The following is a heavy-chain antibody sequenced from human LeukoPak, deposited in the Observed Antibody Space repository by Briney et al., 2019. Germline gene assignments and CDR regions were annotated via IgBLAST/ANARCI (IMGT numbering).Heavy chain of an antibody. CDR1: GFTFSSYA. D-gene: IGHD5-12*01. J-gene: IGHJ6*03. Sequence: GGSLRLSCAASGFTFSSYAMSWVRQAPGKGLEWVSAISGSGGSTYYADSVKGRFTISRDNSKNTLYLQMNSLRAEDTAVYYCAKDFAGVANYYYYMDVWGKGTTVTISS. V-gene: IGHV3-23*01. CDR3: AKDFAGVANYYYYMDV. CDR2: ISGSGGST.